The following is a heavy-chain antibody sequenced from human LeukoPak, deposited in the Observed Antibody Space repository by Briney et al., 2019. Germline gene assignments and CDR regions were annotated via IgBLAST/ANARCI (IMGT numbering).Heavy chain of an antibody. Sequence: PSETLSLTCTVSGGSISSDYWSWIRQPPGKGLEWIGYIYYSGSTNYNPSLKSRVTISVDTSKNQFSLKLSPVTAADTAVYYCARVRPWYSSSWYYFDYWGQGTLVTVSS. CDR3: ARVRPWYSSSWYYFDY. J-gene: IGHJ4*02. CDR1: GGSISSDY. D-gene: IGHD6-13*01. V-gene: IGHV4-59*01. CDR2: IYYSGST.